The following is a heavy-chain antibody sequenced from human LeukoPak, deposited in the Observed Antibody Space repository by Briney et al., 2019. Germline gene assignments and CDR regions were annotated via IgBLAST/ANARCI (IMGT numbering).Heavy chain of an antibody. CDR1: GFTFSSYA. Sequence: GGSLRLSCAASGFTFSSYAMSWVRQAPGKGLKWVSAISGSGGSTYYADSVKGRFTISRDNSKNTLYLQMNSLRAEDTAVYYCAKDPYDYVWGGGYYFDYWGQGTLVTVSS. CDR2: ISGSGGST. V-gene: IGHV3-23*01. D-gene: IGHD3-16*01. CDR3: AKDPYDYVWGGGYYFDY. J-gene: IGHJ4*02.